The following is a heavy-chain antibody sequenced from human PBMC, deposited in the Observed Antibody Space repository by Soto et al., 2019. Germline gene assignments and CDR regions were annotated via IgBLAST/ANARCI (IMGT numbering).Heavy chain of an antibody. J-gene: IGHJ4*02. CDR2: INAGNGDT. D-gene: IGHD5-12*01. CDR3: ARAISGYVT. V-gene: IGHV1-3*01. CDR1: GINYNTYA. Sequence: QVQLVQSGAEMKKPGASVKLSCKTSGINYNTYAIHWVRQAPGQGLEWMGWINAGNGDTRYSQNFQGRVTLTRDTSASKVYMDLDSLKSEDTGVYYCARAISGYVTWGQGTLVTV.